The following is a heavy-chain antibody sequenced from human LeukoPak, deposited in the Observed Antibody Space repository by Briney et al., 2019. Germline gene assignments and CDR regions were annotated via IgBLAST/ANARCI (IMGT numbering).Heavy chain of an antibody. J-gene: IGHJ4*02. CDR3: AKSFWWFGEFSPFDY. CDR1: GFTFSSYA. D-gene: IGHD3-10*01. Sequence: PGGSLRLSCAASGFTFSSYAMSWVCQAPGKGLEWVSAISGSGGSTYYADSVKGRFTISRDNSKNTLYLQMNSLRAEDTAVYYCAKSFWWFGEFSPFDYWGQGTLVTVSS. V-gene: IGHV3-23*01. CDR2: ISGSGGST.